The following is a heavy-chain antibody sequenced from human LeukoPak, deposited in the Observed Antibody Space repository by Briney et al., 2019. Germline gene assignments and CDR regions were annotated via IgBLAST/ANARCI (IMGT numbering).Heavy chain of an antibody. D-gene: IGHD1-26*01. CDR1: GFTFGSYG. CDR3: AKDGGSGSYALDY. V-gene: IGHV3-30*02. Sequence: PAGSLRLSCAASGFTFGSYGVHWVRQAPGKGLEWVAYISFDASKKYYADSVEGRFTISRDNSKNTLYLQMNSLRAEDTAVYYCAKDGGSGSYALDYWGQGTLVIDSS. CDR2: ISFDASKK. J-gene: IGHJ4*02.